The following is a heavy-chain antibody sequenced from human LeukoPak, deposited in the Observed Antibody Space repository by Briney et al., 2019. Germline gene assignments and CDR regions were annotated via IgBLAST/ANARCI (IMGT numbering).Heavy chain of an antibody. J-gene: IGHJ4*02. D-gene: IGHD6-19*01. V-gene: IGHV1-69*13. CDR3: ARGRMAGTYVFDY. CDR2: IIPIFGTA. CDR1: GGTFSSYA. Sequence: SVEVSCKASGGTFSSYAISWVRQAPGQGLEWMGGIIPIFGTANYAQKFQGRVTITADESTSTAYMDLSSLRSEDTAVYYCARGRMAGTYVFDYWGQGTLVTVSS.